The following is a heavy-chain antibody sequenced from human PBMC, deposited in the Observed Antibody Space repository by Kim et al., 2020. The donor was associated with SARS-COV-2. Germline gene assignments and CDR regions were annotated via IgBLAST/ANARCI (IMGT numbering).Heavy chain of an antibody. CDR1: GYTLTELS. CDR2: FDPEDGET. CDR3: ATAPVVVGATCSDYYYYGMDV. D-gene: IGHD1-26*01. Sequence: ASVKVSCKVSGYTLTELSMHWVRQAPGKGLEWMGGFDPEDGETIYAQKFQSRVTMTEDTPTDTAYMELSSLRTEDTAVYYCATAPVVVGATCSDYYYYGMDVWGQGTTVAVSS. V-gene: IGHV1-24*01. J-gene: IGHJ6*02.